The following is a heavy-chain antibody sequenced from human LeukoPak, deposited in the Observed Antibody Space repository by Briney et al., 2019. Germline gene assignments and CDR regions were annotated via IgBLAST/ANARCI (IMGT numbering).Heavy chain of an antibody. V-gene: IGHV3-33*01. CDR3: ARRYSSGWYEGAFDY. CDR2: IWYDGSNK. J-gene: IGHJ4*02. D-gene: IGHD6-19*01. CDR1: GFTFSSYG. Sequence: PGRSLRLSCAASGFTFSSYGMHWVRQAPGKGLEWVAVIWYDGSNKYYADSVKGRFTISRDNSKNTLYLQMNSLRAEDTAVYYCARRYSSGWYEGAFDYWGKGTLVTVSS.